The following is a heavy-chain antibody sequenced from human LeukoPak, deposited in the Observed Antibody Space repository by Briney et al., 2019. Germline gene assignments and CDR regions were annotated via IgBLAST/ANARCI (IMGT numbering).Heavy chain of an antibody. J-gene: IGHJ4*02. CDR1: GFTFSNVW. Sequence: GGSLRLSCAASGFTFSNVWMSWVRQAPGKGLEWVGRIKSKTAGGTTEYGAPVKGRFTISRDDSKKTVYLQMTSLKIEDTAVYYCTAPLRSGSGTQPFDYWGQGTLVTVSS. D-gene: IGHD6-25*01. CDR2: IKSKTAGGTT. CDR3: TAPLRSGSGTQPFDY. V-gene: IGHV3-15*01.